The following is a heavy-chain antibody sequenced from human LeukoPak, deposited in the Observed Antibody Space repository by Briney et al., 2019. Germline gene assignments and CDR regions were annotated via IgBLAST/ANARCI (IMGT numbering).Heavy chain of an antibody. J-gene: IGHJ4*02. Sequence: GGSLRLSXAASGFTFSNYWMHWVRQAPGKGLVWVSRISSDGSTTNYADSVKGRFTIARDNAKNTLYLQMNSLRAEDTAVYYCARELPFDYWGQGTLVTVSS. CDR1: GFTFSNYW. D-gene: IGHD1-26*01. CDR2: ISSDGSTT. V-gene: IGHV3-74*01. CDR3: ARELPFDY.